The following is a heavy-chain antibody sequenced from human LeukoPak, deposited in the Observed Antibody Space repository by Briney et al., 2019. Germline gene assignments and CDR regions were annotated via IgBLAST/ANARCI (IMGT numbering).Heavy chain of an antibody. CDR2: INSDGGST. D-gene: IGHD6-13*01. CDR1: RFTFSTYW. CDR3: AKDSGSIAAAGGGDY. Sequence: GGSLRLSCAASRFTFSTYWMHWVRQAPGKGLVWVSRINSDGGSTDYADSVKSRFTISRDTAKNTLYLQMNSLRAEDTAVYYCAKDSGSIAAAGGGDYWGQGTLVTVSS. V-gene: IGHV3-74*01. J-gene: IGHJ4*02.